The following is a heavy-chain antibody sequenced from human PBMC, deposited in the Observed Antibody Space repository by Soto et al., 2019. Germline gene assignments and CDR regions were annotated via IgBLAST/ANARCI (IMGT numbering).Heavy chain of an antibody. D-gene: IGHD3-22*01. CDR2: ISYDGSKK. V-gene: IGHV3-30-3*01. CDR3: ARSYYSSGYYVNRDAFDI. CDR1: GFTFSSYA. J-gene: IGHJ3*02. Sequence: GGSLRLPCAASGFTFSSYAMHWVRQAPGKGLEWVAVISYDGSKKYYADSVKGRFTISRDNSKNTLYLQMNSLRAEDTAVYYCARSYYSSGYYVNRDAFDIWGQGTLVTGSS.